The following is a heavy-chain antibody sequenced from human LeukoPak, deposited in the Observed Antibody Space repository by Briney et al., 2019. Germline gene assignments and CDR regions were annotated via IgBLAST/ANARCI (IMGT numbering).Heavy chain of an antibody. CDR3: ARAAGKIVYGMDV. J-gene: IGHJ6*04. D-gene: IGHD1-1*01. CDR1: GFTFSRYW. CDR2: IKQDGSEK. Sequence: GGSLRLSCAASGFTFSRYWMSWVRQAPGKGLEWVANIKQDGSEKYYVDSVKGRFTISRDNAKNSLYLQMKSLRAEDTAVYYWARAAGKIVYGMDVWGKGPTVTVSS. V-gene: IGHV3-7*02.